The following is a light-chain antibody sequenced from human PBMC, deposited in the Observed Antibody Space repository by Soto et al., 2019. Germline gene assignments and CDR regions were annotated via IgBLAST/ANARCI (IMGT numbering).Light chain of an antibody. V-gene: IGLV2-14*01. CDR1: SSDVGAYNY. CDR2: EVS. Sequence: QSVLTQPASVSGSPGQSITISCTGTSSDVGAYNYVSWFQQHPGKAPTLIISEVSNRPSGVSNRFSGSKSGNAASLTISGLQAEDEADYFCNSFTTSSTYVFGTGTKVTVL. J-gene: IGLJ1*01. CDR3: NSFTTSSTYV.